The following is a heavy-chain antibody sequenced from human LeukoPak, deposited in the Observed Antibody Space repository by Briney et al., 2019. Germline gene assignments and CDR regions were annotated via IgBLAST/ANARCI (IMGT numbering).Heavy chain of an antibody. CDR1: GYTFTGYY. J-gene: IGHJ4*02. D-gene: IGHD3-22*01. Sequence: ASVKVSCEASGYTFTGYYMHWVRQAPGQGLEWMGRINPNSGGTIYAQKFQGRVTMTEDTSTDTAYMELSSLRSEDTAVYYCATAPHYYDSSGYFDYWGQGTLVTVSS. V-gene: IGHV1-2*06. CDR2: INPNSGGT. CDR3: ATAPHYYDSSGYFDY.